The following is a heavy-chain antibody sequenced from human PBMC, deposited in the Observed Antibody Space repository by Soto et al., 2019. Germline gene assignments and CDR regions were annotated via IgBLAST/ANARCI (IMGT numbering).Heavy chain of an antibody. Sequence: QVQLVQSGAEVKKPGASVRVSCKASGYTFTSYGISWVRQAPGQGLEWMGWISTYNGDTNYAQNLQGRVTMTTDTATSTAYMELRSLRSDDTAVYYCARATTVAQNWFGPWGQGTLVTVSS. D-gene: IGHD4-17*01. CDR1: GYTFTSYG. J-gene: IGHJ5*02. CDR3: ARATTVAQNWFGP. CDR2: ISTYNGDT. V-gene: IGHV1-18*01.